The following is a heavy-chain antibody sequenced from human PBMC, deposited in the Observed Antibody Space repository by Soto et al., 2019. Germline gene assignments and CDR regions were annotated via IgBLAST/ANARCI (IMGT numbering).Heavy chain of an antibody. J-gene: IGHJ4*02. CDR3: IRVLWFGELF. CDR2: IYWDDDK. CDR1: GFSLSTRGVG. V-gene: IGHV2-5*02. D-gene: IGHD3-10*01. Sequence: QMTLKESGPTLVKPTQTLTLTCTFSGFSLSTRGVGVGWIRQTPGKALEWLALIYWDDDKRYSPSLKSRLTITKDTPKDQVLLVMSNMDPVDTATYYCIRVLWFGELFWGQGTLVIVSS.